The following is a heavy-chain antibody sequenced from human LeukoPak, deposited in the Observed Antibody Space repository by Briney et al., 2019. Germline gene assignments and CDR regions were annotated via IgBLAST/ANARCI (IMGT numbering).Heavy chain of an antibody. CDR3: ARAGSGYSSPSDY. Sequence: GGSLRLSCAASGFTFSSYSMSWVRQAPGKGLEWVANIQQDGSEKYYVDSVKGRFTISRDNAKNSLFLQMHSLRAEDTAVYYCARAGSGYSSPSDYWGQGTLVTVSS. D-gene: IGHD6-13*01. CDR2: IQQDGSEK. J-gene: IGHJ4*02. V-gene: IGHV3-7*01. CDR1: GFTFSSYS.